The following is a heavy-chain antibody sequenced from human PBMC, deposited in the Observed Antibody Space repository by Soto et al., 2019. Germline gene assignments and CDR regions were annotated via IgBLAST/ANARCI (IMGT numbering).Heavy chain of an antibody. J-gene: IGHJ6*02. Sequence: QVQLQESGPGLVKPSGTLSLTCTVSGGSISSHNWWIWVRQPPGKGLEWIGEIYHSGITNYNPSLKSRISISVDKSKNLFSLKLNSVTAADTAIYYCARDFDAWIPHYYYGMDVWGQGTTVAVSS. CDR2: IYHSGIT. D-gene: IGHD3-9*01. CDR1: GGSISSHNW. V-gene: IGHV4-4*02. CDR3: ARDFDAWIPHYYYGMDV.